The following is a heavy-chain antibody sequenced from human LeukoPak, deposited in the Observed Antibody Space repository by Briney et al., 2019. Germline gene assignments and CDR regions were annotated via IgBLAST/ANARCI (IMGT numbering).Heavy chain of an antibody. CDR2: ICYSGST. CDR1: GGSISSSSYY. Sequence: SETLSLTCTVSGGSISSSSYYWGWIRQPPGKGLEWIGSICYSGSTNYNPSLKSRVTISVDMSKNQFFLKLSSVTAADTALYYCARAGRRDGYNRWFDPWGQGTLVTVSS. V-gene: IGHV4-39*07. J-gene: IGHJ5*02. D-gene: IGHD5-24*01. CDR3: ARAGRRDGYNRWFDP.